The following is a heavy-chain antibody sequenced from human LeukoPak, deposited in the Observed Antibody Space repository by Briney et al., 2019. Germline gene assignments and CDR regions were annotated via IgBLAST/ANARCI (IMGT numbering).Heavy chain of an antibody. V-gene: IGHV3-23*01. J-gene: IGHJ5*02. CDR2: ISGSGAYS. Sequence: GGSLRLSCAVSGFTFSGYAMSWVRQAPGKGLEWVSGISGSGAYSYYADSVKGRFTISRDNSKNTLYMQMNSLRAADTAVYYCAKGLAYTGYDYWLDPWGQGTLVTVSS. D-gene: IGHD5-12*01. CDR3: AKGLAYTGYDYWLDP. CDR1: GFTFSGYA.